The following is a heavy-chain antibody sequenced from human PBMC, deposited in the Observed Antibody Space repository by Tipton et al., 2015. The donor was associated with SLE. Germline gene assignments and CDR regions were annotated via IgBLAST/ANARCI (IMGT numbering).Heavy chain of an antibody. CDR1: GWSFRSYY. CDR3: ARENRALRGLFDY. V-gene: IGHV4-34*01. J-gene: IGHJ4*02. CDR2: LNHSGST. Sequence: TLSLTCAVYGWSFRSYYWRWIRQPPGTGLEWIGELNHSGSTNYNPSLKSRDTISVATSKNQFSLKLSSVPAADTAVYYCARENRALRGLFDYWGQGTLVTVSS. D-gene: IGHD5/OR15-5a*01.